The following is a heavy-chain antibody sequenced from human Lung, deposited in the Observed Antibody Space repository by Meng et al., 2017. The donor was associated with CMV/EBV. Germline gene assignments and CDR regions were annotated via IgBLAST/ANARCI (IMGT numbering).Heavy chain of an antibody. CDR3: GTAPSYYLQSGGYFLN. J-gene: IGHJ4*01. V-gene: IGHV3-48*03. CDR1: GFTFSSYE. CDR2: ISDSGNDI. D-gene: IGHD3-22*01. Sequence: GGSLRLXCAASGFTFSSYEMNWVRQAPGKGLEWVSYISDSGNDIYYADSVKGRFTISRDDAKNSLYLQMNSLRAEDTARYYCGTAPSYYLQSGGYFLNWGNGPXVTVSS.